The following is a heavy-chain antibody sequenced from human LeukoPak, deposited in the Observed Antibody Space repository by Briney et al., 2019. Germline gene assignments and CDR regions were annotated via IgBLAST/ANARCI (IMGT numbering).Heavy chain of an antibody. J-gene: IGHJ4*02. V-gene: IGHV3-9*01. Sequence: SLRLSCAASGFTFDDYAMHWVRQAPGKGLEWVSGITWNSDNIGYVDSVRGRFTISRDNAKNSLYLQMNSLRAEGTALYYCARARGNSYFDSWGQGTLVTVSS. CDR2: ITWNSDNI. CDR1: GFTFDDYA. D-gene: IGHD1-7*01. CDR3: ARARGNSYFDS.